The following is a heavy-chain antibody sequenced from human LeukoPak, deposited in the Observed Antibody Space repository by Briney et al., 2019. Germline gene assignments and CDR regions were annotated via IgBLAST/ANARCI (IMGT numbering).Heavy chain of an antibody. CDR3: AKGRGATQYCSSTSCPGGGFDY. J-gene: IGHJ4*02. CDR2: ISWNSGSI. V-gene: IGHV3-9*01. D-gene: IGHD2-2*01. Sequence: GGSLRLSCAASGFTFDDYAMHWVRQAPGKGLEWVSGISWNSGSIGYADSVKGRFTISRDNAKNSLYLQMNSLRAEDTALCYCAKGRGATQYCSSTSCPGGGFDYWGQGTLVTVSS. CDR1: GFTFDDYA.